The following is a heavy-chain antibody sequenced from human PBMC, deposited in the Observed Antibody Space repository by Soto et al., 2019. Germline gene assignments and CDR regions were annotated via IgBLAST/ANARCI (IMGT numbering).Heavy chain of an antibody. J-gene: IGHJ4*02. CDR3: ARDLSGDRYFDH. CDR2: IYYSGST. Sequence: SETLSLTCTVSGGSISSGDYYWSWIRQPPGKGLEWIGYIYYSGSTYYNPSLKSRFTISVDMSKNQFSLKLSSVTAADTAVYYCARDLSGDRYFDHWGQGTLVTVSS. V-gene: IGHV4-30-4*01. D-gene: IGHD7-27*01. CDR1: GGSISSGDYY.